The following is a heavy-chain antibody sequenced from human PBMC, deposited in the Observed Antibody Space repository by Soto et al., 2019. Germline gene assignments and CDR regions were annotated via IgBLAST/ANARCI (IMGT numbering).Heavy chain of an antibody. V-gene: IGHV2-5*01. D-gene: IGHD5-12*01. Sequence: SGPTLVNPTQTLTLTCTFSGFSFTTAGVAVGWIRQTPGGALEWLTLIYYNDDRRFSPSLKTRLTITGDTSKNQVVLSLTNVDPGDTATYFCAHSDGGYEIIYFDFWGQGVPVTVSS. J-gene: IGHJ4*02. CDR1: GFSFTTAGVA. CDR3: AHSDGGYEIIYFDF. CDR2: IYYNDDR.